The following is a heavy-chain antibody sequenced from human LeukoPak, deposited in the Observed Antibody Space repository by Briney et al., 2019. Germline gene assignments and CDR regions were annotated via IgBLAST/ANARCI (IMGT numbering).Heavy chain of an antibody. CDR2: ISSSSTNI. D-gene: IGHD4-17*01. J-gene: IGHJ4*02. CDR1: GFTFSSYS. V-gene: IGHV3-48*01. CDR3: ANYDYGVGFDY. Sequence: GGSLRLSCAASGFTFSSYSMNWVRQAPGKGLEWVSYISSSSTNIYYADSVKGRSTISRDNAKNSLYLQMNSLRAEDTAVYYCANYDYGVGFDYWGQGTLVTVSS.